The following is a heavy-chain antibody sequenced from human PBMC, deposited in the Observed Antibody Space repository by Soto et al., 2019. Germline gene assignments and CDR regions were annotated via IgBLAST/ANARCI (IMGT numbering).Heavy chain of an antibody. CDR3: ARVPRRGPPAPDDYYGSGSYKAY. D-gene: IGHD3-10*01. CDR2: IYHSGST. Sequence: SETLSLTCAVSGGSISSSNWWSWVRQPPGKGLEWIGEIYHSGSTNYNPSLKSRVTISVDKSKNQFSLKLSSVTAADTAVYYCARVPRRGPPAPDDYYGSGSYKAYWGQGTLVTVSS. J-gene: IGHJ4*02. V-gene: IGHV4-4*02. CDR1: GGSISSSNW.